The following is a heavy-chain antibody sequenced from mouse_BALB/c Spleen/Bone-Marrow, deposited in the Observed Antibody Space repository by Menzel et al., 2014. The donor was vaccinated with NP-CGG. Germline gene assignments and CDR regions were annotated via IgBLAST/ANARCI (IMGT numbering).Heavy chain of an antibody. V-gene: IGHV5-4*02. CDR3: ARGSSYVDY. J-gene: IGHJ2*01. CDR2: ISDGGSYT. CDR1: GFTFSDYY. D-gene: IGHD1-1*01. Sequence: EVQLVESGGGLVKPGGPLKLSCAASGFTFSDYYMYWVRQTPEKRLEWVATISDGGSYTYYPDSVKGRFTISRDNAKNNLYLQMSSLKSEDTAMYYCARGSSYVDYWGQGTTLTGAS.